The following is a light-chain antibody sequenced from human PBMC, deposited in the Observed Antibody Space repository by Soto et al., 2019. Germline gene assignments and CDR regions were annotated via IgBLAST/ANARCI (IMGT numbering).Light chain of an antibody. CDR1: QSVSSN. J-gene: IGKJ1*01. V-gene: IGKV3-15*01. Sequence: EIVMTQSPVTLSVSPGERATLSCRASQSVSSNLAWYQQKPGQAPRLLIYGASTRATGIPARFSGSGSGTEFTLTISSLQSEDFAVYYCQQYNNHWTFGQGTKVEIQ. CDR2: GAS. CDR3: QQYNNHWT.